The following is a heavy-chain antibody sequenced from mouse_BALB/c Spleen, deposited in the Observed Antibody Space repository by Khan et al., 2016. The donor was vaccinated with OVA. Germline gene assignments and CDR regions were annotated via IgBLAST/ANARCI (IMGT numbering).Heavy chain of an antibody. CDR3: ARTPGYYGSNYFDY. CDR1: GFTFSSYA. Sequence: EVELVESGGGLVKPGGSLKLSCAASGFTFSSYALSWVRQTPEKRLEWVATISSGGSYTYYPGSVKGRFTISRDNARHTLYLQMSSLRSEDTAMYYCARTPGYYGSNYFDYWGQGSTLTVSS. D-gene: IGHD1-1*01. V-gene: IGHV5-9-3*01. CDR2: ISSGGSYT. J-gene: IGHJ2*01.